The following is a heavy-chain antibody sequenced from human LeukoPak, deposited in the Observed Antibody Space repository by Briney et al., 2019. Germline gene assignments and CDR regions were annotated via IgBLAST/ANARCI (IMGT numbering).Heavy chain of an antibody. J-gene: IGHJ3*02. V-gene: IGHV1-18*01. CDR3: ARDLRRFLEWLTGRDAFDI. D-gene: IGHD3-3*01. Sequence: ASVKVSCKASGYTFTSYGISWVRQAPGQGLEWMGWISAYNGNTNYAQKLQGRVTMTTDTSTSTAYMELSRLRSDDTAVYYCARDLRRFLEWLTGRDAFDIWGQGTMVTVSS. CDR1: GYTFTSYG. CDR2: ISAYNGNT.